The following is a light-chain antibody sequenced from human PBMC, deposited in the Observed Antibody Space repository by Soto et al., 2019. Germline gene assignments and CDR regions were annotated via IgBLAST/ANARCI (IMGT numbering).Light chain of an antibody. J-gene: IGLJ2*01. Sequence: QSALTQPPSASGTPGQRVTISCSGSSSNIGSNTVNWYQQLPGTAPQLLIYSNNQRPSGVPDRFSGSKSGTSASLAISGLQSEDEADYYCAAWDDSLNGLFGGGTKVTVL. V-gene: IGLV1-44*01. CDR1: SSNIGSNT. CDR2: SNN. CDR3: AAWDDSLNGL.